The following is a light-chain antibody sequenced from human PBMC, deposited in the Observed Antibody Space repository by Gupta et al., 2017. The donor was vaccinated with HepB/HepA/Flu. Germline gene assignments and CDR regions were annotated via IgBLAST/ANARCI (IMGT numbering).Light chain of an antibody. CDR1: SSDVGGYNY. Sequence: QSALTQPASVSGSPGQSITISCTGTSSDVGGYNYVSWYQQHPGKAPKLMMYDVSNRPSGVSNRFSGSKSGNTASLTITGLQAEEEAEYYCNSYKSRSTRDVFGTGTKLTVL. V-gene: IGLV2-14*03. CDR2: DVS. CDR3: NSYKSRSTRDV. J-gene: IGLJ1*01.